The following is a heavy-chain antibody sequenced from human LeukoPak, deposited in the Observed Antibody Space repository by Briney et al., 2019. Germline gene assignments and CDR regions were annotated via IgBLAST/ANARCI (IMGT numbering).Heavy chain of an antibody. J-gene: IGHJ3*01. D-gene: IGHD6-19*01. Sequence: NPSETLSLTCTVSGQSITRGYYWGWIRQAPGKGLEWIGSMFHTGSTYRDPSLRNRVAMSIDTSKNQFSLRLTSVTAADTALYYCARVASSVRDDPFDVWGQGTMVTVSS. CDR3: ARVASSVRDDPFDV. V-gene: IGHV4-38-2*02. CDR2: MFHTGST. CDR1: GQSITRGYY.